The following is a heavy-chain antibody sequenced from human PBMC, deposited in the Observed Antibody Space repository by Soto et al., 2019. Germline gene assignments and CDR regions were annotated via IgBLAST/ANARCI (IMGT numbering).Heavy chain of an antibody. V-gene: IGHV4-39*01. Sequence: QLQLQESGPGLVKPSETLSLTCTVSGGSISSSSYYWGWIRQPPGKGLEWIGSIYYSGSTYYNPSLKSRVPISVDTSKNQFSLKLSSVTAADTAVYYCARQLARGFWSGFLVGPGGMDVWGQGTTVTVSS. D-gene: IGHD3-3*01. CDR3: ARQLARGFWSGFLVGPGGMDV. CDR2: IYYSGST. J-gene: IGHJ6*02. CDR1: GGSISSSSYY.